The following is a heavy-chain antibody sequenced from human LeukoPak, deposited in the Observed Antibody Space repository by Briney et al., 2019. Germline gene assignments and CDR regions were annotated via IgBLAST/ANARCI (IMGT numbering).Heavy chain of an antibody. J-gene: IGHJ4*02. CDR2: IYYSGST. CDR1: GGSISSYY. D-gene: IGHD5-12*01. CDR3: ARGVGYGLYYFDY. Sequence: PSETLSLTCTVSGGSISSYYWSWIRQPPGEGLEWIGYIYYSGSTNYNPSLKSRVTISVDTSKNQFSLKLSSVTAADTAVYYCARGVGYGLYYFDYWGQGTLVTVSS. V-gene: IGHV4-59*01.